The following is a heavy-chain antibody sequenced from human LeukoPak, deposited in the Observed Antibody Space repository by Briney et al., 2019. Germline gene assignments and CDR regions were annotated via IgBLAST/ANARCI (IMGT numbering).Heavy chain of an antibody. V-gene: IGHV1-2*02. D-gene: IGHD3-3*01. CDR2: GNPNRGGT. Sequence: ASVKGSFTASGYAFTCYSIHWVRQAPGPGLGWVGWGNPNRGGTNYAQKFQSRVTMTRDTSIRTAYMELGSLRSDDTAVYYCARDPVLRFLEWLEGVSDYFDYWGQGTLVTVSS. CDR3: ARDPVLRFLEWLEGVSDYFDY. CDR1: GYAFTCYS. J-gene: IGHJ4*02.